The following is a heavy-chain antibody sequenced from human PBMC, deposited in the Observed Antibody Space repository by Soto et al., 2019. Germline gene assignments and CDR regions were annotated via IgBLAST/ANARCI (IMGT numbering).Heavy chain of an antibody. Sequence: SETLSLTCAVYGGSFSGYYWSWIRQPPGKGLEWIGEINHSGSTNYNPSLKSRVTISVDTSKNQFSLKLSSVTAADTAVYYCARVGRGSIFNWKYSSWFDPWGQGTLVTVSS. CDR1: GGSFSGYY. J-gene: IGHJ5*02. CDR3: ARVGRGSIFNWKYSSWFDP. CDR2: INHSGST. V-gene: IGHV4-34*01. D-gene: IGHD1-7*01.